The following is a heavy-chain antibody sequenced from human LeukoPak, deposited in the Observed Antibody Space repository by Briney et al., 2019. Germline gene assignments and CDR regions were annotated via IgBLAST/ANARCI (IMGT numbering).Heavy chain of an antibody. J-gene: IGHJ3*02. D-gene: IGHD3-22*01. CDR2: IIPIFGTA. Sequence: GASVKVSCKASGGTFSSYAISWVRQAPGQGLEWMGGIIPIFGTANYAQKFQGRVTITRDTSASTAYMELSSLRSEDTAVYYCARSYLHYYDSSGYDAFDIWGQGTMVTVSS. V-gene: IGHV1-69*05. CDR3: ARSYLHYYDSSGYDAFDI. CDR1: GGTFSSYA.